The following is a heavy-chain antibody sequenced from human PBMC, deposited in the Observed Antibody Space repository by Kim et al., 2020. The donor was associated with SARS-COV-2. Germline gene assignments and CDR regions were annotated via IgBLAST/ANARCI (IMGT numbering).Heavy chain of an antibody. D-gene: IGHD6-19*01. V-gene: IGHV3-7*01. Sequence: GGSLRLSCAASGFTFSSSWMSWVRQAPGKGLEWVANINQGGSGTYYVDSVKGRFTISRDNAKNSLYLQMNSLRAEDTAVYYCARDRQQWLVRTPVANFDYWGQGTLVTVSS. CDR1: GFTFSSSW. J-gene: IGHJ4*02. CDR3: ARDRQQWLVRTPVANFDY. CDR2: INQGGSGT.